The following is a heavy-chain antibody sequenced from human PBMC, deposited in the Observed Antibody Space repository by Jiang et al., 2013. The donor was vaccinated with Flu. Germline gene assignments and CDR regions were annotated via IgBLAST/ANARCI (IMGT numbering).Heavy chain of an antibody. Sequence: GKGLEWVSGVNWSGRTLFYADSVKGRFTISRDNAKNSLYLQMNSLRAEDTAFYYCAKDILQHPPPLSLDYWGQGTLVTVSS. CDR2: VNWSGRTL. J-gene: IGHJ4*02. D-gene: IGHD6-13*01. V-gene: IGHV3-9*01. CDR3: AKDILQHPPPLSLDY.